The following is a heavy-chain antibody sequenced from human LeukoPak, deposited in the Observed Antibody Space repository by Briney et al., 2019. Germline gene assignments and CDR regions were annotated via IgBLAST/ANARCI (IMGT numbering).Heavy chain of an antibody. J-gene: IGHJ4*02. Sequence: GGSLRLSCAASGFSFGNYWMIWVRLAPGKGLEWVANIQQDGSAKYYVDSVKGRFTISRDNAKNSLYLQMNSLRAEDTAVYYCARFSLYDNSGYYSWLFDFWGQGTLVTVSS. CDR2: IQQDGSAK. V-gene: IGHV3-7*01. CDR1: GFSFGNYW. D-gene: IGHD3-22*01. CDR3: ARFSLYDNSGYYSWLFDF.